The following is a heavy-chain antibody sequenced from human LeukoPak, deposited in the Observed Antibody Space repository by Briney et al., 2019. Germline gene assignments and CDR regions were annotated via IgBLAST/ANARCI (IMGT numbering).Heavy chain of an antibody. Sequence: SSETPSLTCAVYGGSFSGYYWSWIRQPPGKGLEWIGEINHSGSTNYNPSLKSRVTISVDTSKNQFSLKLSSVTAADTAEYYCARGKRIVYYYDSSGYPSWGQGTLVTVSS. D-gene: IGHD3-22*01. V-gene: IGHV4-34*01. CDR3: ARGKRIVYYYDSSGYPS. J-gene: IGHJ5*02. CDR1: GGSFSGYY. CDR2: INHSGST.